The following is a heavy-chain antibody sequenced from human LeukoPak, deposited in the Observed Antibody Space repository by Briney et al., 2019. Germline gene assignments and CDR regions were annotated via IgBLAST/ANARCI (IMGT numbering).Heavy chain of an antibody. CDR3: ARQYYDILTGYDRGDAFDI. CDR1: GGSISSYY. J-gene: IGHJ3*02. V-gene: IGHV4-4*07. Sequence: SETLSLTCTVSGGSISSYYWSWIRQPAGKGLEWIGRIYTSGSTNYNPSLKSRVTMSVDTSKNQFSLKLSPVTAADTAVYYCARQYYDILTGYDRGDAFDIWGQGTMVTVSS. D-gene: IGHD3-9*01. CDR2: IYTSGST.